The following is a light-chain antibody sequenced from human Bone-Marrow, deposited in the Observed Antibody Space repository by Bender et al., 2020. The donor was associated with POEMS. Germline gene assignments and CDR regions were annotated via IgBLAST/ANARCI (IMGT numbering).Light chain of an antibody. V-gene: IGLV3-1*01. CDR1: DLGDKY. CDR3: QAWDTYSVI. CDR2: QDT. J-gene: IGLJ2*01. Sequence: SYEVTQPPSVSVSPGQTASITCSGDDLGDKYVAWYQQKPGQSPVLVIYQDTKRPSGIPERFSCSNSGNTDTLTISGTQAMDEADYYCQAWDTYSVIFGGGSKLTVL.